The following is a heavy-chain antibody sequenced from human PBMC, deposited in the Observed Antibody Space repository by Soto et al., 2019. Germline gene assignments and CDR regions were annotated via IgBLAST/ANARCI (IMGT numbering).Heavy chain of an antibody. J-gene: IGHJ6*03. V-gene: IGHV1-58*02. Sequence: SVKVSCKASGFTFTSSAMQWVRQARGQRLEWIGWIVVGSGNTNYAQKFQERVTITRDMSTSTAYMELSSLRSEDTAVYYCAVGPRYSGYDYGYYYYYMDVWGKGTTVTVSS. D-gene: IGHD5-12*01. CDR2: IVVGSGNT. CDR3: AVGPRYSGYDYGYYYYYMDV. CDR1: GFTFTSSA.